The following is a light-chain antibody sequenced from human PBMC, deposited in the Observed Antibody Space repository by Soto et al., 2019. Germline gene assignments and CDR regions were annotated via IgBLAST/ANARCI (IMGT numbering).Light chain of an antibody. V-gene: IGLV1-44*01. CDR2: SND. CDR3: AAWDGSLYGVL. Sequence: QSVLTQPPSASGTPGQRVTISCSGSSSNIGRNTVNWYQQLPGTAPKLLLYSNDQRPSGVPDRFSGSKSGTSASLAISGLQSEDEAEYYCAAWDGSLYGVLFGGGTKLTVL. CDR1: SSNIGRNT. J-gene: IGLJ2*01.